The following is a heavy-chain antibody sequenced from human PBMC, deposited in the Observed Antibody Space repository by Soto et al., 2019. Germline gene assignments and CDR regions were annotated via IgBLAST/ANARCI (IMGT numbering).Heavy chain of an antibody. CDR1: GFQFSNFG. CDR2: VTYDGTKK. CDR3: AKGGPYVFSMGY. D-gene: IGHD3-3*01. V-gene: IGHV3-30*18. Sequence: GGSLRLSCAVSGFQFSNFGMHWVRQAPDTGLEWVAAVTYDGTKKYYADSVKGRFTISKDNSQNLLYLQMNSLRVDDTAVYYWAKGGPYVFSMGYWGQGVLVTVPS. J-gene: IGHJ4*02.